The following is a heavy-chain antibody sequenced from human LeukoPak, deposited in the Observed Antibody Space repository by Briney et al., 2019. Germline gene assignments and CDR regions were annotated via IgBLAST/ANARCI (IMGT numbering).Heavy chain of an antibody. Sequence: PGGSLRLSCAASGFTFSSYAMHWVRQAPGKGLEWVAVISYDGSNKYYADSVKGRFTISRDNSKNTLYLQMNSLRGEDTAVYYCARGRSYGQTTYYFDYWGQGTLVTVSS. V-gene: IGHV3-30-3*01. CDR2: ISYDGSNK. CDR3: ARGRSYGQTTYYFDY. CDR1: GFTFSSYA. D-gene: IGHD5-18*01. J-gene: IGHJ4*02.